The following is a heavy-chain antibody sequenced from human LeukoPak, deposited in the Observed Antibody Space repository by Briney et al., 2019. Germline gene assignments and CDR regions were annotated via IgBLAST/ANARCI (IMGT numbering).Heavy chain of an antibody. V-gene: IGHV4-61*02. CDR3: ARGGTYYDFWSGPPNWFDP. D-gene: IGHD3-3*01. J-gene: IGHJ5*02. CDR2: IYTSGST. CDR1: GGSISSGSYY. Sequence: SQTLSLTCTVSGGSISSGSYYWSWIRQPAGKGLEWIGRIYTSGSTNYNPSLKSRVTISVDTSKNQFSLKLSSVTAADTAVYYCARGGTYYDFWSGPPNWFDPWGQGALVTVSS.